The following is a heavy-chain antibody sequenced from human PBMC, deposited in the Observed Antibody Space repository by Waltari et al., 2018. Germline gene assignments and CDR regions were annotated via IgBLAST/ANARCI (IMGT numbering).Heavy chain of an antibody. Sequence: QVQLQQWGAGLLKPSETQSLTYAVSGGSFSGYSWTWIRQPPGKGLAWIGDRTHTGTTNDNSSHKSRVTRSIDASKNQCSLTVTSLTAADTAIYYCAARRRSSGAGFDPWGQGTLVTVSS. V-gene: IGHV4-34*02. D-gene: IGHD6-6*01. J-gene: IGHJ5*02. CDR2: RTHTGTT. CDR3: AARRRSSGAGFDP. CDR1: GGSFSGYS.